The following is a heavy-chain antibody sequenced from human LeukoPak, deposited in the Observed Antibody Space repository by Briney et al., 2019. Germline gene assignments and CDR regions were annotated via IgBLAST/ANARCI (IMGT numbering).Heavy chain of an antibody. J-gene: IGHJ1*01. Sequence: SETLSLTRAVYGGSFSGYYWNWICPPPRKGLEWIGEINHSGSTNYNPSLKSRVTISIDTSKNQFSLRLNSVSAADTAVYYCARTSTNNWTWLQYWGQGTLVTVSS. V-gene: IGHV4-34*01. CDR1: GGSFSGYY. D-gene: IGHD1-1*01. CDR2: INHSGST. CDR3: ARTSTNNWTWLQY.